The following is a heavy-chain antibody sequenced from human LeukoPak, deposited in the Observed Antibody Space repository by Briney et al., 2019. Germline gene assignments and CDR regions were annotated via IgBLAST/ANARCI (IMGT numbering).Heavy chain of an antibody. J-gene: IGHJ4*02. CDR1: GVSISNDHY. CDR3: ARTAGYSSAPFDY. Sequence: SETLSLTCTVSGVSISNDHYWGWIRQSPEKGLEWIGRIYYSGSTYYNPSLKSRVTISVDTSKNQFSLKLTSVTAADTAVHYCARTAGYSSAPFDYWGQGTLVTVSS. V-gene: IGHV4-39*01. D-gene: IGHD6-25*01. CDR2: IYYSGST.